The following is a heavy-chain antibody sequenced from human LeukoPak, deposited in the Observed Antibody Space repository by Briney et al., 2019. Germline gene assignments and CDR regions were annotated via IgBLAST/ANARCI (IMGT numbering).Heavy chain of an antibody. CDR2: ISSNGSTV. V-gene: IGHV3-11*01. CDR1: GFTFSDYY. CDR3: ATDPGLSGYFDY. J-gene: IGHJ4*02. D-gene: IGHD6-19*01. Sequence: GGSLRLSCAASGFTFSDYYMSWIRQAPGKGLEWVSYISSNGSTVYYADSVKGRFTISRDNAKNSLYLQMNSLRAEDTAVYYCATDPGLSGYFDYWGQGTLVTVSS.